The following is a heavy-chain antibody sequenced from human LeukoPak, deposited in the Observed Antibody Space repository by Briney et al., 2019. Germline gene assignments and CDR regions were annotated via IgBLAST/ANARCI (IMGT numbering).Heavy chain of an antibody. D-gene: IGHD3-10*01. CDR3: AKDDHFYYGSGSYYY. J-gene: IGHJ4*02. Sequence: PGGSPRLSCTVSGFTVSSNSMSWVRQAPGKGLEWVSFIYSDNTHYSDSVKGRFTISRDNSKNTLYLQMNSLRAEDTAVYYCAKDDHFYYGSGSYYYWGQGTLVTVSS. V-gene: IGHV3-66*03. CDR2: IYSDNT. CDR1: GFTVSSNS.